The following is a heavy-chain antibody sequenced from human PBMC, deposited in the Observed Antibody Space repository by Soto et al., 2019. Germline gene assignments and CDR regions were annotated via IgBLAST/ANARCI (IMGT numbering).Heavy chain of an antibody. CDR2: TDYSGNT. D-gene: IGHD6-19*01. CDR3: ARAVGDPLYYLDY. J-gene: IGHJ4*01. CDR1: SDSISSYY. V-gene: IGHV4-59*08. Sequence: QVQLQESGPGLVRPSETLSLTCTVSSDSISSYYWIWIRQSPGKGLEWIGYTDYSGNTNYNPSLKSRVTISVDTSQNQFSLRLSSVTAAAPAVYYCARAVGDPLYYLDYWGHGTLVTVSS.